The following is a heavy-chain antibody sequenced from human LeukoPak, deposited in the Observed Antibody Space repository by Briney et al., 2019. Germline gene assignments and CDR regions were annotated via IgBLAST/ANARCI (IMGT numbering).Heavy chain of an antibody. D-gene: IGHD7-27*01. J-gene: IGHJ2*01. V-gene: IGHV3-20*04. CDR1: GFTFDDFA. CDR2: IKWDGSFI. Sequence: GGSLRLSCAASGFTFDDFAMGWVRQAPGKGPEWVSDIKWDGSFIRYADSVRGRFSISRDISKNTLYLQMTDLGAEDTALYYCVRGLSGVSAWYFDLWGRGTLVTVSS. CDR3: VRGLSGVSAWYFDL.